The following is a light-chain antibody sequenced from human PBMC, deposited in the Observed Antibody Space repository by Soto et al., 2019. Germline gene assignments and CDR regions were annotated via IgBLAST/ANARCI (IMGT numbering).Light chain of an antibody. CDR3: QKYNTAPLT. J-gene: IGKJ4*01. V-gene: IGKV1-27*01. CDR2: AAS. CDR1: QGISTY. Sequence: DIQMTQSPSSLSSSVGDRVTIACRASQGISTYLAWYQQKPGKVPKLLIYAASTLQSGVPSRFSGSGYGTEFTLTISNLQPEDVATYYCQKYNTAPLTFGGGTKVDIK.